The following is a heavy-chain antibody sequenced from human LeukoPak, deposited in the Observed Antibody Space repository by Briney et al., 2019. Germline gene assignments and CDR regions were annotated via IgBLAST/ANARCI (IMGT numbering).Heavy chain of an antibody. CDR3: AKSTGYGLIDI. J-gene: IGHJ3*02. CDR2: IYTRWSN. V-gene: IGHV4-4*07. Sequence: PAETLSLTCTVSGRSISSYYWSWTRQPAGKGLEWIGRIYTRWSNNYNPSLKSRVTMSVDTSKNQFALKLSSVTAADTAVYYCAKSTGYGLIDIWGQGAMVTVSS. D-gene: IGHD3-9*01. CDR1: GRSISSYY.